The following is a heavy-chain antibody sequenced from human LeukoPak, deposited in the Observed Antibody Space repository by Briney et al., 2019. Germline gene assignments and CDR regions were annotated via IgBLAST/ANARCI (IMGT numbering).Heavy chain of an antibody. V-gene: IGHV1-24*01. Sequence: ASVKVSCKVYGYTLTELSMHWVRQAPGKGLEWMGGFDPEDGETIYAQKFQGRVTMTEDTSTDTAYMELSSLRSEDTAVYYCATDSFGAHYWYFDLWGRGTLVTVSS. CDR2: FDPEDGET. CDR1: GYTLTELS. CDR3: ATDSFGAHYWYFDL. D-gene: IGHD3-10*01. J-gene: IGHJ2*01.